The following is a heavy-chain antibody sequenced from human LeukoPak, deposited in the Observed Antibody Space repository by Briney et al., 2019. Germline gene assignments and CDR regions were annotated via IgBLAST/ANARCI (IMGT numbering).Heavy chain of an antibody. Sequence: PSETLSLTCAVYGGSFSGDFWSWIRQSPGKGLEWIGYIHYSGSSNYNPSLKSRVTISLDTSKNQFFLKLSSVTAADTAVYYCARGAAATYWGQGTLVIVSS. J-gene: IGHJ4*02. CDR2: IHYSGSS. CDR3: ARGAAATY. V-gene: IGHV4-59*01. D-gene: IGHD6-13*01. CDR1: GGSFSGDF.